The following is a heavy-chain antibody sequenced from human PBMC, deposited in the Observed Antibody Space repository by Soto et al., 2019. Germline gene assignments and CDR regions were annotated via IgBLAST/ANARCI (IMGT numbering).Heavy chain of an antibody. D-gene: IGHD1-1*01. CDR2: IYNSGRY. Sequence: SETLSLTCTVSGALIWGWIRQSPDKGLEWIGYIYNSGRYNYNPSLESRLTISIDTSKNQFSLRLASVTAADTAVYYCARTLPNRQLFDSWSQGTLVT. CDR3: ARTLPNRQLFDS. J-gene: IGHJ4*02. V-gene: IGHV4-59*01. CDR1: GALI.